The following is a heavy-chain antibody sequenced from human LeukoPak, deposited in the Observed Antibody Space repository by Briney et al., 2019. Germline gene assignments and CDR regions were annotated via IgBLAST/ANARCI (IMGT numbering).Heavy chain of an antibody. CDR3: ARFTGDDDSGYYDY. D-gene: IGHD3-22*01. V-gene: IGHV3-33*01. J-gene: IGHJ4*02. CDR2: IWNDGSKK. CDR1: GFTFTNYG. Sequence: PGGSLRLSCAASGFTFTNYGMHWVRQAPGKGLQWAAVIWNDGSKKYYADSVKGRFTISRDNSKNTLYLQMNSLRAEDTAVYYCARFTGDDDSGYYDYWGQGTLVTVSS.